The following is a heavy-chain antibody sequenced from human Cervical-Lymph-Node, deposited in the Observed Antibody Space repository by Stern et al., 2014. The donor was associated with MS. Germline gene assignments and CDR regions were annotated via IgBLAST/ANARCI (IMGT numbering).Heavy chain of an antibody. CDR3: ASAYSSSHYYFDY. CDR2: IWYDGRNP. J-gene: IGHJ4*02. V-gene: IGHV3-33*01. Sequence: VQLVESGGGVVQPGRSLRLSCAASGFTFSRYAMHWVRQAPGKGLEWVAIIWYDGRNPDYADAETGRSTNTRNNSKNPLYLKMNGLRAEDTAVYCCASAYSSSHYYFDYWGQGTLVTVSS. CDR1: GFTFSRYA. D-gene: IGHD6-13*01.